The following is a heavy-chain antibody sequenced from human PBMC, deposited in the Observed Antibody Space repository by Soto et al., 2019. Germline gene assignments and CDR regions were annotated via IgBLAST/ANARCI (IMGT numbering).Heavy chain of an antibody. CDR2: IYSSGNT. CDR3: ATYDDYSGFHH. D-gene: IGHD4-17*01. V-gene: IGHV4-59*01. J-gene: IGHJ1*01. CDR1: GGSISRYY. Sequence: NPSETLSLTCTVSGGSISRYYWSWIRQPPGKGLEWIGYIYSSGNTKYNPSPKSRVTISIDTSKNQFSLKLNSVTAADTAVYYCATYDDYSGFHHWGQGTLVTVSS.